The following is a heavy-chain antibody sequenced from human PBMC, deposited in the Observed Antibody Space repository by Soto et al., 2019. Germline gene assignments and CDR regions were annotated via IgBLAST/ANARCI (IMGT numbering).Heavy chain of an antibody. CDR3: ARVAGNSPPYYYYGMDV. Sequence: KPSETLSLTFTVSGGSISSGGYYWSWIRQHTGKGLEWIGYIYYSGSTYYNPSLKSRVTISVDTSKNQFSLKLSSVTAADTAVYYCARVAGNSPPYYYYGMDVWGQGTTVTVSS. D-gene: IGHD4-4*01. J-gene: IGHJ6*02. CDR2: IYYSGST. V-gene: IGHV4-31*03. CDR1: GGSISSGGYY.